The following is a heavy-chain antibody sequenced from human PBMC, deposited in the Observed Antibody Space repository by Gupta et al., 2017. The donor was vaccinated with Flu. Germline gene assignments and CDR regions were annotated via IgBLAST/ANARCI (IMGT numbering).Heavy chain of an antibody. J-gene: IGHJ5*02. CDR2: IYYSGST. CDR3: ARHTNNGYSSGLSNWFDP. Sequence: QLQLQESGPGLVKPSETLSLTCTVSGGSISSSSYYWGWIRQPPGKGLEWIGSIYYSGSTYYNPSLKSRVTISVDTSKNQFSLKLSSVTAADTAVYYCARHTNNGYSSGLSNWFDPWGQGTLVTVSS. D-gene: IGHD6-19*01. CDR1: GGSISSSSYY. V-gene: IGHV4-39*01.